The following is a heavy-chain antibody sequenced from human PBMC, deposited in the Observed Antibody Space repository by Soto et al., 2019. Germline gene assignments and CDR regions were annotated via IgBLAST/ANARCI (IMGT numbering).Heavy chain of an antibody. Sequence: PSETLSLTCTVSGGSISSYYWSWIRQPPGKGLEWIGYIYYDGSTNYNPSLKSRVTISVDTSKNQFSLKLSSVTAADTAVYYCARRYGASFDYWGQGTLVTVSS. CDR2: IYYDGST. V-gene: IGHV4-59*01. J-gene: IGHJ4*02. D-gene: IGHD4-17*01. CDR3: ARRYGASFDY. CDR1: GGSISSYY.